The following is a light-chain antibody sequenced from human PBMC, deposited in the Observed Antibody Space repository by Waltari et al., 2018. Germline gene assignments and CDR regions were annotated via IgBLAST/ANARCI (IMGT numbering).Light chain of an antibody. CDR1: SSNLGRNY. J-gene: IGLJ3*02. CDR2: RNN. CDR3: AAWDDSLSAWV. Sequence: SALTQPPSASGTPGQRVTIPCSGSSSNLGRNYVYWYQQLPGPAPKLLLYRNNQRPAGVPDRFSGSKSGTSASLAISGLRSEDEADYYCAAWDDSLSAWVFGGGTKLTVL. V-gene: IGLV1-47*01.